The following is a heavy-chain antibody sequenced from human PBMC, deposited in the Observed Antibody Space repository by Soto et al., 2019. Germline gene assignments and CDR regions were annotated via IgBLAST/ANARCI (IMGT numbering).Heavy chain of an antibody. J-gene: IGHJ4*02. V-gene: IGHV3-23*01. CDR2: ISGSGGST. CDR3: SKDFFGGYSGSYCGDFDY. D-gene: IGHD3-10*01. CDR1: GFTFSSYA. Sequence: PGGSLRLSCAASGFTFSSYAMSWVRQAPGKGLEWVSAISGSGGSTYYADSVKGRFTISRDNSKNTLYLQMNSLRAEDTAVYYWSKDFFGGYSGSYCGDFDYWGQGTLVTVSS.